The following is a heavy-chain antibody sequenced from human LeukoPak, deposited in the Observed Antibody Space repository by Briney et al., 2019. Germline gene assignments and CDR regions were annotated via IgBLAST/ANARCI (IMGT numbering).Heavy chain of an antibody. CDR3: ARMSTSAAVAGYWDY. Sequence: PGGSLRLSCAASGFTFSDYYMSWLRQAPGKGLEWVSYISSSGSTIYYADSVKGRFTISRDNAKNSLYLQMNGLRAEDTALYYCARMSTSAAVAGYWDYWGQGTLVTVSS. V-gene: IGHV3-11*01. D-gene: IGHD6-19*01. CDR1: GFTFSDYY. CDR2: ISSSGSTI. J-gene: IGHJ4*02.